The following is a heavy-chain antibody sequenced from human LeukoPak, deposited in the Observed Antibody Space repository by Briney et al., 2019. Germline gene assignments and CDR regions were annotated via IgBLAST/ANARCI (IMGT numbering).Heavy chain of an antibody. V-gene: IGHV4-39*07. D-gene: IGHD3-22*01. CDR1: GDSMTSTSHF. CDR3: ARDTSYYDSSGPSIDY. CDR2: IYYRGST. J-gene: IGHJ4*02. Sequence: SETLSLTCSVSGDSMTSTSHFWDWVRQPPGKGLEWIGSIYYRGSTYYNPSLKSRVTISIDTSKNQFSLKLSSVTAADTAVYYCARDTSYYDSSGPSIDYWGQGTLVSVSS.